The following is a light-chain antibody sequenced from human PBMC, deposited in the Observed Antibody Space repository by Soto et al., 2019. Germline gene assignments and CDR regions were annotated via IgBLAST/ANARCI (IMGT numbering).Light chain of an antibody. V-gene: IGLV1-40*01. CDR1: SSTIGAGFD. CDR3: QSYATALSVYVV. CDR2: GDT. Sequence: QSVLTQPPSVSGAPGQRVTISCTGSSSTIGAGFDVHWYQQLPGTAPKLLIYGDTNRPSGVPDRFSGSKSGTSASLVITGLQAEDEADYSCQSYATALSVYVVFGGGTKLTVL. J-gene: IGLJ2*01.